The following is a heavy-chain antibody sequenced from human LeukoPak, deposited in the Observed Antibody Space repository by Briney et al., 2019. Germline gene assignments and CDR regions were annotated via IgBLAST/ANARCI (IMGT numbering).Heavy chain of an antibody. CDR3: ARDNDTVFDY. CDR2: INSDGSST. CDR1: GFTFISYW. Sequence: PGRSLRLSCAAPGFTFISYWMHWVRQTPGKGLVWVSRINSDGSSTTYADSVKGRFTISRDNAKNTLYLQMNSLRAEDTAVYYCARDNDTVFDYWGQGTLVTVSS. D-gene: IGHD3-9*01. J-gene: IGHJ4*02. V-gene: IGHV3-74*01.